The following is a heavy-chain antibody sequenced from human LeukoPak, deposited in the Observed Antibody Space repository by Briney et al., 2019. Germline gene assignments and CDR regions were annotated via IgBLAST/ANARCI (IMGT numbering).Heavy chain of an antibody. CDR3: AKQSCSGGSCYSISDY. V-gene: IGHV3-23*01. CDR1: GFTFSSYA. J-gene: IGHJ4*02. Sequence: PGGSLRLSCAASGFTFSSYAMSWVRQAPGKGLEWVSAISGIVGSTYYADSVKGRFTISRDNSKNTLYLQMNSLRAEDTAVYYCAKQSCSGGSCYSISDYWGQGTLVTVSS. CDR2: ISGIVGST. D-gene: IGHD2-15*01.